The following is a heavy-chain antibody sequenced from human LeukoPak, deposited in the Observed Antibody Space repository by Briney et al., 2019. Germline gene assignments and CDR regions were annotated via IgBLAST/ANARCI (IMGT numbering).Heavy chain of an antibody. J-gene: IGHJ4*02. CDR2: INPNSGGT. CDR1: GYTFTGYY. D-gene: IGHD3-22*01. Sequence: EASVKVSCKASGYTFTGYYMHWVRQAPGQGLEWMGWINPNSGGTNYAQKFQGRVTMTRDTSISTAYMELSRLRSDDTAVYYCARERGDYYDSSGYSPDYWGQGTLVTVSS. V-gene: IGHV1-2*02. CDR3: ARERGDYYDSSGYSPDY.